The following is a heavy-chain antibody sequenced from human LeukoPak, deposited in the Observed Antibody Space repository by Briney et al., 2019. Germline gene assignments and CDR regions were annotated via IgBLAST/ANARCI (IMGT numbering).Heavy chain of an antibody. V-gene: IGHV4-34*01. J-gene: IGHJ4*02. D-gene: IGHD2-2*02. CDR2: INHSGST. CDR1: GGSFSGYY. Sequence: SETLSLTCAVYGGSFSGYYWSWIRQPPGKGLEWIGEINHSGSTNYNPSLKSRVTRSVDTSKNQFFRKLSSVTAADTDMFSCAGRKAGYCSSSTCYTTPFDDWGQGTLVTVYS. CDR3: AGRKAGYCSSSTCYTTPFDD.